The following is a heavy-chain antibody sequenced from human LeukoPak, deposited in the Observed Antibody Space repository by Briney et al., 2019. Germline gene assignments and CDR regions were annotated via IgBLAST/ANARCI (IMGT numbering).Heavy chain of an antibody. CDR1: GFTFSSYA. D-gene: IGHD3-22*01. CDR3: ARARGGEIYYYDSSGYLN. CDR2: ISYDGSNK. Sequence: GGSLRLSCAASGFTFSSYAMHWVRQAPGKGLEWVAVISYDGSNKYYAASVKGRFTISRDNSKNTVYLQMNSLRAEDTAVYYCARARGGEIYYYDSSGYLNWGQGTLVTVSS. V-gene: IGHV3-30*14. J-gene: IGHJ4*02.